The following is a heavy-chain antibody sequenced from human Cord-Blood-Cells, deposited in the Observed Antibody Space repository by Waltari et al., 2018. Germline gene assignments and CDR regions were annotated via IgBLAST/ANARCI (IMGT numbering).Heavy chain of an antibody. J-gene: IGHJ4*02. CDR1: GFRLRRRG. CDR3: AKDKGHSSGWYVAD. CDR2: ISYERSNK. V-gene: IGHV3-30*18. Sequence: VRPVETGRGVGQNGRGLGVCCAAAGFRLRRRGRHGVCQVPAKGLEWVAVISYERSNKYYADSVKGRFTISRDNSKNTLYLQMNSLRAEDTAVYYCAKDKGHSSGWYVADWGQGTLVTVYS. D-gene: IGHD6-19*01.